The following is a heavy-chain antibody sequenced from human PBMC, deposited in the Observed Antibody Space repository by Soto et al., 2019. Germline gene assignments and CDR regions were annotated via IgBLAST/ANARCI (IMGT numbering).Heavy chain of an antibody. CDR1: GYTFTSYY. Sequence: QVQLVQSGAEVKKPGASVKVSCKASGYTFTSYYMQWVRQAPGQRLEWMGIITPSGGSTSYAQKFQGRVPMARDTSTSTVYMELSSLRSEDTAVYYCARALHPSTAMVADYYYGMDVWGQGTTVTVSS. J-gene: IGHJ6*01. V-gene: IGHV1-46*01. CDR2: ITPSGGST. D-gene: IGHD5-18*01. CDR3: ARALHPSTAMVADYYYGMDV.